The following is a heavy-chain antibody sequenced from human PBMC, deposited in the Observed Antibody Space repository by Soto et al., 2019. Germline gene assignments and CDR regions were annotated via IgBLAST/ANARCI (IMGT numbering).Heavy chain of an antibody. CDR3: VRAAVTPSSHYFGFDV. Sequence: QVQLQESGPGLVEPSQTLSLTCAVSGVSISSGDYYWSWIRQPPGKGLEWIGYIYFSGNTYYNPSLKSRVTISVDTSKNQFSLKLISVTAADTAVYYCVRAAVTPSSHYFGFDVWGQGITVTVSS. J-gene: IGHJ6*02. CDR1: GVSISSGDYY. V-gene: IGHV4-30-4*01. D-gene: IGHD4-17*01. CDR2: IYFSGNT.